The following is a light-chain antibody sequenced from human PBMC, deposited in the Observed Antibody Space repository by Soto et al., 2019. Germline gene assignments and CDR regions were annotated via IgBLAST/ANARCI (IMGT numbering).Light chain of an antibody. CDR1: QSVRNN. V-gene: IGKV3-15*01. CDR2: GAS. J-gene: IGKJ4*01. Sequence: ELVMTQSPATLSVSPGERVTLSCRASQSVRNNLAWYQQKPGQAPRLLIYGASTRATGIPARFSGSGSGTEFTLTISSLQSEDFAVYYCQEYNNWPPLTFGGGTKVDIK. CDR3: QEYNNWPPLT.